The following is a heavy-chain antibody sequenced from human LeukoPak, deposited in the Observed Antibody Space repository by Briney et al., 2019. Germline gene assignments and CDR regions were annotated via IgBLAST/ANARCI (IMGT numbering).Heavy chain of an antibody. J-gene: IGHJ2*01. Sequence: SETLSLTCAVSSGSISSSNWWSWVRQPPGKGLEWIGEIYHSGSTNYNPSLKSRVTISVDKSKNQFSLKLSSVTAADTAVYYCARAPVPAWYFDLWGRGTLVTVSS. CDR3: ARAPVPAWYFDL. CDR2: IYHSGST. CDR1: SGSISSSNW. V-gene: IGHV4-4*02. D-gene: IGHD1-1*01.